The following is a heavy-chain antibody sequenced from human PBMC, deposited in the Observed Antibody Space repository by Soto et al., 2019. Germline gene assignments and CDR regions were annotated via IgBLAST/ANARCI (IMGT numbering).Heavy chain of an antibody. CDR3: ARESPLHYYYGMDV. V-gene: IGHV3-33*01. J-gene: IGHJ6*02. CDR2: IWYDGSNK. CDR1: GFTFSSYG. Sequence: GWSLRLSCAASGFTFSSYGMHWVRQAPGKGLEWVAVIWYDGSNKYYADSVKGRFTISRDNSKNTLYLQMNSLRAEDTAVYYCARESPLHYYYGMDVWGQGTKVTVSS.